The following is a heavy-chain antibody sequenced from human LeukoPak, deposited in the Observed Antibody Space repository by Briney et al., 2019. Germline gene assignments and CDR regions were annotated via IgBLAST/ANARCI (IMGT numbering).Heavy chain of an antibody. V-gene: IGHV3-11*04. J-gene: IGHJ4*02. CDR1: GFTFSDYY. D-gene: IGHD4-11*01. CDR3: ARETALQKRRYFDY. CDR2: ISNSGSTI. Sequence: TGGSLRLSCAASGFTFSDYYMSWIRQAPGKGLEWVSYISNSGSTIYYADSVKGRFTISRDNSKNTLYLQMNSLRAEDTAVYYCARETALQKRRYFDYWGQGTLVTVSS.